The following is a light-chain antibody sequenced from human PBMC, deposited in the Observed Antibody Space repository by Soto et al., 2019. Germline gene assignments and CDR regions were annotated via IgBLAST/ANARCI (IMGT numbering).Light chain of an antibody. CDR3: QQSYSTPIT. CDR1: QSISNH. Sequence: IKLTQSPSSLSASVGDRVTITCRASQSISNHLNWYQQKPGNAPKVLIYAASNLQTGVPSRSSGSGSGTDFTLTINSLQPEDFATYSCQQSYSTPITFGQGTRREIK. J-gene: IGKJ5*01. V-gene: IGKV1-39*01. CDR2: AAS.